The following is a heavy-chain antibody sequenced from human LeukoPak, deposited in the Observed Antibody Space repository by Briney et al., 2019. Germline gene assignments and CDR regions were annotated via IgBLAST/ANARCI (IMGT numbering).Heavy chain of an antibody. CDR1: GYTFTSYG. V-gene: IGHV1-18*01. D-gene: IGHD1-26*01. Sequence: ASVKVSCKASGYTFTSYGISWVRQAPGQGLEWMGWISAYNGNTNYAQKLQGRVTMTTDTSTSTAYMELRSLRSDDTAVYYCARDRGEWELLPSLFDPWGQGTLVTVSS. CDR3: ARDRGEWELLPSLFDP. J-gene: IGHJ5*02. CDR2: ISAYNGNT.